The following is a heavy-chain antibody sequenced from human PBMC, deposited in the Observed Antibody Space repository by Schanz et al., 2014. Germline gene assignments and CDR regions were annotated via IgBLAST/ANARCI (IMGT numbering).Heavy chain of an antibody. V-gene: IGHV1-69*08. Sequence: QVQLVQSGAEVKKPGSSVNVSCEASGGTFGRYTISWLRQAPGQGLEWMGRIVPIAGITNYAQRFQGRVTITADKSSDTAYMELSSLRSEDTAVYYCAREVGLYDRGWFDPWGQGTLVTVSS. CDR1: GGTFGRYT. J-gene: IGHJ5*02. CDR2: IVPIAGIT. CDR3: AREVGLYDRGWFDP. D-gene: IGHD3-22*01.